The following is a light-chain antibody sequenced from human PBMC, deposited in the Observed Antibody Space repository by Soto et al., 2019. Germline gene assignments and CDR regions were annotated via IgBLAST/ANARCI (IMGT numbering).Light chain of an antibody. J-gene: IGKJ5*01. Sequence: EIVMTQSPATLSVSPGERATLSCRASQSVGSNLAWYQQKPGQPPRLLIYGASTRASGIPDRFSGSGSGTQFILTISNLQSEDFAIYYCRHYNNKWPQLTFGQGTRLEI. CDR1: QSVGSN. V-gene: IGKV3-15*01. CDR3: RHYNNKWPQLT. CDR2: GAS.